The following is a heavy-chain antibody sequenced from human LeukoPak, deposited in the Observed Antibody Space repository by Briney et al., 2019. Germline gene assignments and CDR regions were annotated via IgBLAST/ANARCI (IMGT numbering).Heavy chain of an antibody. J-gene: IGHJ4*02. CDR2: THSSGST. CDR1: GGSISSSSYY. CDR3: ARDLAAGHDY. Sequence: SETLSLTCTVSGGSISSSSYYWSWIRQPPGKGLEWIGYTHSSGSTNYNPSLKSRVTISGDTSKNQFSLKLSSVTAADTAVYYCARDLAAGHDYWGQGTLVTVSS. D-gene: IGHD6-13*01. V-gene: IGHV4-61*01.